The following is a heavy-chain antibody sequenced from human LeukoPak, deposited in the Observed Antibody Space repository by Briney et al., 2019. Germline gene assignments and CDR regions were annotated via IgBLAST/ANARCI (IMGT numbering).Heavy chain of an antibody. CDR1: GGSISSGSYY. CDR2: IYTSGST. D-gene: IGHD3-3*01. V-gene: IGHV4-61*02. J-gene: IGHJ4*02. Sequence: KPSQTLSLTCTVSGGSISSGSYYWSWIRQPAGKGLEWIGRIYTSGSTNYNPSLKSRVTISVDTSKNQFSLKLSSVTAADTAVYYCARVRVDYFDYWGQGTLVTVSS. CDR3: ARVRVDYFDY.